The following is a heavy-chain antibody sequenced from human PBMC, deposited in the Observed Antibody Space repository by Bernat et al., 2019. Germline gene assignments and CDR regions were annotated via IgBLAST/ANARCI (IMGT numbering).Heavy chain of an antibody. CDR3: ARQRSPSIENWFDP. J-gene: IGHJ5*02. Sequence: QVQLQESGPGLVKPSETLSLTCTVSGGSISSYYWSWIRQPPGKGLEWIGYIYYSGSTNYNPSLKSRVTISVDTSKNQFSLKLSSVTAADTAVYYCARQRSPSIENWFDPWGQGTLVTVSS. D-gene: IGHD1-26*01. V-gene: IGHV4-59*08. CDR2: IYYSGST. CDR1: GGSISSYY.